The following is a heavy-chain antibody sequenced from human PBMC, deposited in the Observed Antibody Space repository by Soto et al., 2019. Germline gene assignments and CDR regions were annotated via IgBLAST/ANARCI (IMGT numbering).Heavy chain of an antibody. Sequence: ETPSETLSLTCTVSGASISGSSYYWGWIRQAPGKGLEWIGNVYDSGTTYYNPSLKSRVTISVDTSNNQFSLKLSSVTAADTAVYYCARQPYRSVAAMVWGQGTQVTVSS. CDR1: GASISGSSYY. CDR2: VYDSGTT. J-gene: IGHJ4*02. D-gene: IGHD6-6*01. CDR3: ARQPYRSVAAMV. V-gene: IGHV4-39*01.